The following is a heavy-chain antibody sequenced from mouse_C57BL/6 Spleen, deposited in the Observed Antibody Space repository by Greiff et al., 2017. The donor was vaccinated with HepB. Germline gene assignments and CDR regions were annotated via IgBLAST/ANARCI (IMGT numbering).Heavy chain of an antibody. V-gene: IGHV1-69*01. J-gene: IGHJ2*01. CDR2: IDPSDSYT. D-gene: IGHD1-1*01. CDR3: ASNYYGSSYYFDY. CDR1: GYTFTSYW. Sequence: VKLQQPGAELVMPGASVKLSCKASGYTFTSYWMHWVKQRPGQGLEWIGEIDPSDSYTNYNQKFKGKSTLTVDKSSSTAYMQLSSLTSEDSAVYYCASNYYGSSYYFDYWGQGTTLTVSS.